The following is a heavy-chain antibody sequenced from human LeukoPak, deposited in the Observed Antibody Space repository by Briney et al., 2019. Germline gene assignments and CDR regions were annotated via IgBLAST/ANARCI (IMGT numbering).Heavy chain of an antibody. CDR1: GFTFSDCN. J-gene: IGHJ4*02. CDR2: ISSSSSTK. V-gene: IGHV3-48*02. CDR3: ARSKSGYDR. Sequence: GGSLRLSCAASGFTFSDCNMNWVRQAPGKGLEWVSYISSSSSTKYYADSVKGRFTISRDNAKSSLYLQMNSLRDEDTAVYYCARSKSGYDRWGQGTLVTVSS. D-gene: IGHD5-12*01.